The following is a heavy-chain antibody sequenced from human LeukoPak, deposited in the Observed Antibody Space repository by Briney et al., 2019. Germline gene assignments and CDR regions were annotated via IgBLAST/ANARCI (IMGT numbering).Heavy chain of an antibody. D-gene: IGHD3-22*01. CDR3: ARSSRTYYYDSSGYFDY. J-gene: IGHJ4*02. Sequence: SETLSLTCAVSGGSISSGGYSWNWIRQPPGKGLEWIGYIYHSGSTYYNPSLKSRVTISVDRSKNQFSLKLSSVTAADTAVYYCARSSRTYYYDSSGYFDYWGQGTLVTVSS. CDR2: IYHSGST. CDR1: GGSISSGGYS. V-gene: IGHV4-30-2*01.